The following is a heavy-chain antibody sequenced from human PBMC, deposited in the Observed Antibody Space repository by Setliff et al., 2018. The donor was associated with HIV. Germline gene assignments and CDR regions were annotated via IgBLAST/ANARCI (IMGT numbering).Heavy chain of an antibody. V-gene: IGHV1-3*01. CDR2: INAGDDNT. J-gene: IGHJ4*02. D-gene: IGHD6-19*01. Sequence: GASVKVSCKAFGYTFSTNAIHWVRQAPGQRLEWMGYINAGDDNTRYSEKFQGRVTITRDTSANTAYMELSSLGSEDTAVYYCARGSCSGCYLSDYWGLGTLVTVS. CDR3: ARGSCSGCYLSDY. CDR1: GYTFSTNA.